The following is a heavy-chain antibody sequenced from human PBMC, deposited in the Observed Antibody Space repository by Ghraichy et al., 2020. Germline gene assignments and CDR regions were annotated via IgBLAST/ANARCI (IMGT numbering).Heavy chain of an antibody. Sequence: SQTLSLTCAISGDSVSSNSAAWNWIRQSPSRGLEWLGRTYYRSKWYNDYTVSVISRITINTDTSKNQFSLQLNSVTPEDTAVYYCARALFPQYSSSWYYYYGMNVWGQGTTVTVSS. V-gene: IGHV6-1*01. CDR1: GDSVSSNSAA. CDR3: ARALFPQYSSSWYYYYGMNV. CDR2: TYYRSKWYN. J-gene: IGHJ6*02. D-gene: IGHD6-13*01.